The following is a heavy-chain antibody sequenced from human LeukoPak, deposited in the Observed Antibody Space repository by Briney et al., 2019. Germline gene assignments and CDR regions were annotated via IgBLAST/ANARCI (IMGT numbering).Heavy chain of an antibody. CDR2: VDPEDGET. V-gene: IGHV1-69-2*01. Sequence: ASVKISCKVSGYTFTDYYMHWVQQAHGKGLEWMGLVDPEDGETIYAEKFQGRVTITADTSTDTAYMELSSLRSEDTAVYYCATDLYEYCGGDCYGYWGQGTLVTGSS. CDR1: GYTFTDYY. J-gene: IGHJ4*02. CDR3: ATDLYEYCGGDCYGY. D-gene: IGHD2-21*01.